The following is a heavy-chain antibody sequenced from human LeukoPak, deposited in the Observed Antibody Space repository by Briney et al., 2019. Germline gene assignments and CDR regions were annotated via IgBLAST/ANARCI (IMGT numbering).Heavy chain of an antibody. CDR1: GVSISSYY. Sequence: PSETLSLTCTVSGVSISSYYWSWLRQPPGKGLEWIGYIYYSGSTNYNPSLKSRVTISVDTSKNQFSLKLSSVTAADTAVYYCARPYYYDSRIDHWGQGTLVTVSS. J-gene: IGHJ5*02. CDR2: IYYSGST. V-gene: IGHV4-59*08. D-gene: IGHD3-22*01. CDR3: ARPYYYDSRIDH.